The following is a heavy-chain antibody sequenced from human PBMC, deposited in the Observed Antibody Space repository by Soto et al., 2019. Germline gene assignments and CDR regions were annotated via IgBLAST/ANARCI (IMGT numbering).Heavy chain of an antibody. CDR1: GVTFSTYA. V-gene: IGHV3-23*01. D-gene: IGHD1-1*01. J-gene: IGHJ6*02. Sequence: EVQLLESGGGLVQPGGSLRLSCAASGVTFSTYAMNWVRQAPGNGLEWVSAISGSGGSIHYADSVKGRFTISRDNSKNTLYLQMNSMRAEDTAVYHCVKGYWKGDVWGQGTTVTVSS. CDR2: ISGSGGSI. CDR3: VKGYWKGDV.